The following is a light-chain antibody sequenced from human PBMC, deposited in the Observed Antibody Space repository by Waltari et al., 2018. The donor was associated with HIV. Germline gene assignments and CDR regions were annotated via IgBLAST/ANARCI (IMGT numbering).Light chain of an antibody. V-gene: IGLV3-10*01. Sequence: SYELTQPPSVSVSPGHTARITCSGDALPAKYAYWYQQKSGQAPVLVIFEDSKRPSGIPERFSGSSSGTMATLTISGAQVEEEADYYCYSTDSSGNPLFGGGTKLTVL. CDR1: ALPAKY. J-gene: IGLJ2*01. CDR3: YSTDSSGNPL. CDR2: EDS.